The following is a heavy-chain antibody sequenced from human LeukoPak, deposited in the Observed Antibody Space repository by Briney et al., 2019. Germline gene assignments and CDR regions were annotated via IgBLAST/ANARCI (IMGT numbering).Heavy chain of an antibody. J-gene: IGHJ4*02. D-gene: IGHD3-3*02. CDR2: ISASGTST. CDR1: GFTFMNYA. Sequence: SGGSLRLSCAASGFTFMNYAMSWVRQAPRKGLEWVSSISASGTSTYYADSVKGRFTVSRDNAMNTLFLQVNSLRGDDTAVYLCARIPVPFVAFDGTLSGYSDQWGQGTLVTVSS. CDR3: ARIPVPFVAFDGTLSGYSDQ. V-gene: IGHV3-23*01.